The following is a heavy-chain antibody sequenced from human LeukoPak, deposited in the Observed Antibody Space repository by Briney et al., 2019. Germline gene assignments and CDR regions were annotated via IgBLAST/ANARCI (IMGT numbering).Heavy chain of an antibody. CDR3: ARDIGLQKPAFDY. CDR2: ISHDGSNK. V-gene: IGHV3-30*04. J-gene: IGHJ4*02. Sequence: GGSLRLSCAASGFTFSSYEMNWVRQAPGKGLEWVAVISHDGSNKYYADSVKGRFTISRDNSKNTLYLQMNSLRAEDTAVYYCARDIGLQKPAFDYWGQGTLVTVSS. CDR1: GFTFSSYE. D-gene: IGHD5-24*01.